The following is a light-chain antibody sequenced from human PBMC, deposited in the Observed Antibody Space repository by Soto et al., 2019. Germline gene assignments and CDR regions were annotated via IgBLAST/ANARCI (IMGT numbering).Light chain of an antibody. CDR3: QQSYITPLT. V-gene: IGKV1-39*01. J-gene: IGKJ5*01. Sequence: DIQMTQSPSSLSASVGDRFTMXXRESQSISNYLNWYQQKSGKAPKXVIYVASSLQSGVPSRFSGSGAGTGFTLTITSLQPEDSATYHCQQSYITPLTFGQGTRLEIK. CDR1: QSISNY. CDR2: VAS.